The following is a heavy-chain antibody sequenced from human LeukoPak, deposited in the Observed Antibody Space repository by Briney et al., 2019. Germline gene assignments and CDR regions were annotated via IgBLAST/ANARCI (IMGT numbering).Heavy chain of an antibody. V-gene: IGHV3-21*01. CDR2: TGLSSSYI. CDR1: GFSLSIYD. CDR3: ARERSYCSGATCSLDL. J-gene: IGHJ5*02. D-gene: IGHD2-15*01. Sequence: GRSLRLSCAASGFSLSIYDMVWVRQAPGKGLEGIASTGLSSSYIGYADSVKGRFTISRDNGENSVYLQMNSLRAEDTAVYFCARERSYCSGATCSLDLWGQGTLVTVSS.